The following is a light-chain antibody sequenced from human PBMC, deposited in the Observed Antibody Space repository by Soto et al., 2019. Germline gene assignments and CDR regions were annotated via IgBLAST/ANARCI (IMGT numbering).Light chain of an antibody. CDR2: DDN. V-gene: IGLV1-51*01. CDR1: SSNIGGNS. Sequence: QSVLTQPPSVSAAPGREVTISCSGSSSNIGGNSVSWYQQLPGTAPKLLIYDDNKRPSGIPDRFSGSKSGTSATLGITGFQTGDEADYYCGSWDSSLSAYVFGTGTKVTVL. CDR3: GSWDSSLSAYV. J-gene: IGLJ1*01.